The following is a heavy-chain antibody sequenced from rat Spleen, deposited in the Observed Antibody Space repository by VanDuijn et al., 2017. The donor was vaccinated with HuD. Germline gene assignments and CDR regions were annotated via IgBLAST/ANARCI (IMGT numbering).Heavy chain of an antibody. CDR2: IIYDGSST. V-gene: IGHV5-17*01. CDR3: ARDVYYGPNWFAY. D-gene: IGHD1-6*01. CDR1: GFTFSDYA. J-gene: IGHJ3*01. Sequence: EVQLVESGGGLVQPGRSLKLSCAASGFTFSDYAMAWVRQAPKKGLEWVATIIYDGSSTYYRDSVKGRFTISRDNAKSTLYLQMDSLRSEDTATYYCARDVYYGPNWFAYWGQGTLVTVSS.